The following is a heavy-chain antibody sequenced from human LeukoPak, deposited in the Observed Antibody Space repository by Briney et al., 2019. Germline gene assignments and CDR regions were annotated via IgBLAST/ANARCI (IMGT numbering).Heavy chain of an antibody. V-gene: IGHV4-39*01. Sequence: SETLSLTCTVSGGSISSSSYYWGWVRQPPGKGLEWIGSIYYSGSTYYNPSLKSRVTISVDTSKNQFSLKLSSVTAADTAVYYCARPGRDHDYWGQGTLVTVSS. CDR3: ARPGRDHDY. CDR1: GGSISSSSYY. CDR2: IYYSGST. D-gene: IGHD2-21*01. J-gene: IGHJ4*02.